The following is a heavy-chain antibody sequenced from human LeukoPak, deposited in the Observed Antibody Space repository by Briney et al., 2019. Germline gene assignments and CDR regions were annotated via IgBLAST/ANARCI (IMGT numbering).Heavy chain of an antibody. Sequence: PSETLSLTCTVSGGSISSYYWSWIRQPPGKGLEGIGYIYYSGSTNYNPSLKSRVTISVDTSKNQFSLKLSSVTAADTAVYYCAREWDHWNDRGFDYWGQGTLVTVSS. CDR3: AREWDHWNDRGFDY. J-gene: IGHJ4*02. V-gene: IGHV4-59*01. D-gene: IGHD1-1*01. CDR1: GGSISSYY. CDR2: IYYSGST.